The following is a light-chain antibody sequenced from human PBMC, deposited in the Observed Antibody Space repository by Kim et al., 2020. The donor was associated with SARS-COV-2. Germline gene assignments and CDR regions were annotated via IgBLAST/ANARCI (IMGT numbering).Light chain of an antibody. CDR3: QQYGSSPPWT. CDR1: RSVSSSY. J-gene: IGKJ1*01. V-gene: IGKV3-20*01. Sequence: PGEGATLSCRASRSVSSSYLAWYQQKPGQAPRLLIYGASSRATGIPDRFSGSGSGTDFSLTISRLEPEDFAVYYCQQYGSSPPWTFGQGTKVDIK. CDR2: GAS.